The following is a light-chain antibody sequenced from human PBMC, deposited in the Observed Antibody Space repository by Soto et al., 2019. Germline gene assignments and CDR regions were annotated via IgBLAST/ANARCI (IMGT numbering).Light chain of an antibody. V-gene: IGLV1-40*01. CDR3: QSYENRLSGAYLV. CDR2: DNT. J-gene: IGLJ2*01. Sequence: QSVLTQPPSVSGAPGQRVTISCTGSSSNIGAGYDVHWYQQFPGTVPKVVIYDNTRRPSGVPDRFSGSKSGTSASLTITGLQAEDEADYYCQSYENRLSGAYLVLGGGTKLTVL. CDR1: SSNIGAGYD.